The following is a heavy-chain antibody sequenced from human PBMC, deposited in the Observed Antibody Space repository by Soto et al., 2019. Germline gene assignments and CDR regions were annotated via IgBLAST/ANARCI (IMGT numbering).Heavy chain of an antibody. Sequence: SETLSLTCTVSGGSISSSSYYWGWIRQPPGKGLEWIGSIYYSGSTYYNPSLKSRVTISVDTSKNQFSLKLSSVTAADPAVYYCARQKSMIEFDYWGQGTLVTVSS. J-gene: IGHJ4*02. D-gene: IGHD3-22*01. CDR1: GGSISSSSYY. CDR2: IYYSGST. CDR3: ARQKSMIEFDY. V-gene: IGHV4-39*01.